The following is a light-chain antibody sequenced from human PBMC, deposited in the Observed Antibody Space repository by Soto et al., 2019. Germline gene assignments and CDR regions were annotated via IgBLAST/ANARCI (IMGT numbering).Light chain of an antibody. Sequence: QSVLTQPASVSGSPGQSITISCTGTSSDVGGYNYVSWYQQHPGKAPKLMIYEVSNRPSGVSNRFSGSKSGNTASLTISGLQVEDEADYYCSSYTSSSTLFGGGTKLTVL. J-gene: IGLJ2*01. CDR3: SSYTSSSTL. CDR1: SSDVGGYNY. V-gene: IGLV2-14*01. CDR2: EVS.